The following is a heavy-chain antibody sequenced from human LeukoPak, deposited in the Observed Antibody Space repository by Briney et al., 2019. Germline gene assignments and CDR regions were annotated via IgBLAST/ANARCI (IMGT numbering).Heavy chain of an antibody. D-gene: IGHD2-2*03. CDR3: ATGYCSSTNCRIDY. J-gene: IGHJ4*02. V-gene: IGHV1-18*01. CDR2: IGPNNGNT. CDR1: GYTFTSYD. Sequence: ASVKVSCKASGYTFTSYDINWVRQATGQGLEWMGWIGPNNGNTNYAQNLQGRVTMTTDTSTSTAYMELRSLRSDDTAVYYCATGYCSSTNCRIDYWGQGTLVSVSS.